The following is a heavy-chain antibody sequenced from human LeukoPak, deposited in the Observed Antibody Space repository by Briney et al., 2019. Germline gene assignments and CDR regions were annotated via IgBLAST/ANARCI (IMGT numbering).Heavy chain of an antibody. J-gene: IGHJ4*02. CDR3: ARVHSSGYPDY. CDR1: GGSFSGYY. D-gene: IGHD3-22*01. CDR2: INHSGST. Sequence: SETLSLTCAVYGGSFSGYYWSWIRQPPGKGLEWMGEINHSGSTNYNPSLKSRVTISVDTSKNQFSLKLSSVTAADTAVYYCARVHSSGYPDYWGQGTLVTVSS. V-gene: IGHV4-34*01.